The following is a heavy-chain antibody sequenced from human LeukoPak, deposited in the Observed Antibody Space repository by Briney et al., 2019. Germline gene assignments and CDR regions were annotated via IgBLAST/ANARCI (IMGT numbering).Heavy chain of an antibody. D-gene: IGHD3-10*01. CDR1: GCTFSSYE. CDR2: ISSSGSTI. J-gene: IGHJ4*02. CDR3: ARDPSVLLWFGELDY. V-gene: IGHV3-48*03. Sequence: GGSLRLSCAASGCTFSSYEMNWVRQAPGKGLEWVSYISSSGSTIYYADSVKGRFTISRDNAKNSLYLQMNSLIAEDTAVYYCARDPSVLLWFGELDYWGQGTLVTVSS.